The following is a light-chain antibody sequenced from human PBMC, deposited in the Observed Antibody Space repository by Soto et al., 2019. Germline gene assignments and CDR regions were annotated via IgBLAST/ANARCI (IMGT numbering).Light chain of an antibody. CDR1: SSDVGGYNH. V-gene: IGLV2-11*01. J-gene: IGLJ3*02. CDR2: DVT. CDR3: CSYAGRYSWV. Sequence: QSALTQPRSVSGSPGQSVTISCTGTSSDVGGYNHVSWYQQHPGIAPQLILYDVTKRPSGVPDRFSGSKSGNTASLTISGLQAEDEADYYCCSYAGRYSWVFGGGTKLTVL.